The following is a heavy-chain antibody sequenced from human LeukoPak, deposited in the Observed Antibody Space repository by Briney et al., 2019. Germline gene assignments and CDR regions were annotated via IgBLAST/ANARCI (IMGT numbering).Heavy chain of an antibody. CDR2: IKEDGSEK. CDR1: GFSFSTSW. J-gene: IGHJ3*01. CDR3: ARGGVSRAAFDA. V-gene: IGHV3-7*05. Sequence: GGSLRPSCVASGFSFSTSWMSWVRQAPGKGPGWVANIKEDGSEKSYVDSVKGRFTISRDNAKNSLYLEMDSLRVEDTAVYYCARGGVSRAAFDAWGQGTMVTVSS.